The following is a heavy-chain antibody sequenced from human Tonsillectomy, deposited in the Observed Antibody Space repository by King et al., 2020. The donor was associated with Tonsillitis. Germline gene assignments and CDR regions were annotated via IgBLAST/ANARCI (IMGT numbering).Heavy chain of an antibody. CDR2: IKQDGSEK. Sequence: EVQLVESGGGLVQPGGSLRLSCAGSGFTFSNYWMTWVRQSPGKGLEWVANIKQDGSEKYYVDSVKGRFTISSDNAKNSLYLQMNSLRADDTAVYYCARDSNYYDRRYYYDTLDMWGQGTTVTVSS. CDR3: ARDSNYYDRRYYYDTLDM. J-gene: IGHJ3*02. CDR1: GFTFSNYW. D-gene: IGHD3-22*01. V-gene: IGHV3-7*04.